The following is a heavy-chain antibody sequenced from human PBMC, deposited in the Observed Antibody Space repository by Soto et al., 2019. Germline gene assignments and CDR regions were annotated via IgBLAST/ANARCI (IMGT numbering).Heavy chain of an antibody. CDR1: GFSFRTFW. Sequence: GGSLRLSCATSGFSFRTFWLNWVRQAPGRGLEWVANINQDGTEKYYVDSVKGRFTISRDNAQNSLYLQMNNLRAEDTAVYYCVRIGGGSPRDYWGQGTLVTVSS. CDR3: VRIGGGSPRDY. J-gene: IGHJ4*02. CDR2: INQDGTEK. V-gene: IGHV3-7*02.